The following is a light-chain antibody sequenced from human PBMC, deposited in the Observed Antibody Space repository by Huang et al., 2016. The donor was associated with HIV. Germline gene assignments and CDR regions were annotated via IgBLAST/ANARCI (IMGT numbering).Light chain of an antibody. J-gene: IGKJ4*01. V-gene: IGKV3D-20*01. Sequence: EIVLTQTPATLSLSPGERVTLSCGASQCVIGNHFAWYQKKPGLAPRLLIYDASNRAIDIPDRFSGSGSGTDFTLTIDRLEPEDFAVYYCHQYGSTPLTFGGGTKVEI. CDR3: HQYGSTPLT. CDR1: QCVIGNH. CDR2: DAS.